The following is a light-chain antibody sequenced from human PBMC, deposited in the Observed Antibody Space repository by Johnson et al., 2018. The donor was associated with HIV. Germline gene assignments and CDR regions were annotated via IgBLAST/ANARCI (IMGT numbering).Light chain of an antibody. CDR3: LSADSSGTYV. Sequence: VLTQPPSVSVSLGQMARITCSGEALPKKYAYWYQQKPGQFPVLVIYKDSERPSGIPERFSGSSSGTIVTLTIRGVQAEDEADYYCLSADSSGTYVFGTGTKVTVL. V-gene: IGLV3-16*01. CDR1: ALPKKY. J-gene: IGLJ1*01. CDR2: KDS.